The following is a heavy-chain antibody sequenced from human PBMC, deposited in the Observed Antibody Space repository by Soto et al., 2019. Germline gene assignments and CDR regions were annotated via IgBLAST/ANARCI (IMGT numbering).Heavy chain of an antibody. V-gene: IGHV4-4*02. D-gene: IGHD1-7*01. CDR3: ARLAKNWNYADAFDI. CDR1: SGSISSSNW. CDR2: IYHRGST. J-gene: IGHJ3*02. Sequence: QVQLQESGPGLVKPSGTLSLTCAVSSGSISSSNWWSWVRQPPGKGLEWIGEIYHRGSTNYNPSLKSRVTMSVDKSKNQFSLKLSSVTAADTAVYYCARLAKNWNYADAFDIWGQGTMVTVSS.